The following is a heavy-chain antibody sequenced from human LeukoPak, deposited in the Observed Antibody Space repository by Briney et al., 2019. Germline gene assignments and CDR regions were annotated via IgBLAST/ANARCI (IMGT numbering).Heavy chain of an antibody. J-gene: IGHJ5*02. Sequence: SETLSLTCTVSGGSISSSSYYWGWIRQPPGKGLEWIGSIYYSGSTYYNPSLKSRVTISVDTSKNQFSLKLSSVTAADTAVYYCARARHREIIATVTTPNWFDPWGQGTLVTVSS. CDR2: IYYSGST. CDR3: ARARHREIIATVTTPNWFDP. V-gene: IGHV4-39*01. CDR1: GGSISSSSYY. D-gene: IGHD4-17*01.